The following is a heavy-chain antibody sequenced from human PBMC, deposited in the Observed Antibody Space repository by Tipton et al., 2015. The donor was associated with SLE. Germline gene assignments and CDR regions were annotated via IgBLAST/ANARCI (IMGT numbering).Heavy chain of an antibody. V-gene: IGHV4-59*08. Sequence: TLSLTCTVSGDSISSYYWSWIRQSPEKGLEWIAYIHHSGSPNYNPSLKSRVTISVDTSKNQLSLKLSSVTAADTAVYYCARQLGWGDPFAFDYWDQGTLVTVSS. CDR1: GDSISSYY. CDR3: ARQLGWGDPFAFDY. CDR2: IHHSGSP. J-gene: IGHJ4*02. D-gene: IGHD2-21*02.